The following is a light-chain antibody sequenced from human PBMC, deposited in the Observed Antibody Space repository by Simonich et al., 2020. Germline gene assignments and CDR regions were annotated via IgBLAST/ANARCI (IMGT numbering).Light chain of an antibody. CDR1: SGSIASNY. CDR2: EDN. J-gene: IGLJ3*02. CDR3: QSYDSSGWV. Sequence: NFMLTQPHSVSESPGKTVTISCTRSSGSIASNYVQWYQQPPGRAPTTVIYEDNQRPAGVPDRFSGSIDSSSNSASLTISGLKTEDEADYYCQSYDSSGWVLGGGTKLTVL. V-gene: IGLV6-57*03.